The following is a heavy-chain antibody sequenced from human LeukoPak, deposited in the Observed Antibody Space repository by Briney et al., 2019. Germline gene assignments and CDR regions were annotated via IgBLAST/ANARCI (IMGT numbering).Heavy chain of an antibody. CDR2: IIPILGIA. J-gene: IGHJ6*02. CDR3: ARDGGSTGQYYYYYYGMDV. V-gene: IGHV1-69*04. CDR1: GGTFSSYA. D-gene: IGHD3-16*01. Sequence: ASVKVSCKASGGTFSSYAIRWVRQAPGQGLEGMGRIIPILGIANYAQKFQGRVTITADKSTSTAYMELSSLRFEDTAVYSCARDGGSTGQYYYYYYGMDVWGQGTTVTVSS.